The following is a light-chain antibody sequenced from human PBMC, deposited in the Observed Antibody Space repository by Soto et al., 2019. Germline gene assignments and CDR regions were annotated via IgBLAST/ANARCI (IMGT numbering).Light chain of an antibody. V-gene: IGLV2-11*01. CDR1: NGDVGGYNY. CDR2: DVS. Sequence: QSALTQPRSVSGSPGQSVAISCTGTNGDVGGYNYVSWYQQHPGKAPKLMIYDVSKRPSGVPDRFSGSKSGNTASLTISGLQAEDEADYYCCSYAGTYTVFGGGTKLTVL. CDR3: CSYAGTYTV. J-gene: IGLJ2*01.